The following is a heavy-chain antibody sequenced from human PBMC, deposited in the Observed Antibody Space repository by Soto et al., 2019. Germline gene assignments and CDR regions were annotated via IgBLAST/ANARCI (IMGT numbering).Heavy chain of an antibody. CDR1: GYTFSNYG. V-gene: IGHV1-18*01. D-gene: IGHD3-10*01. J-gene: IGHJ4*02. CDR2: ISVYNYNT. Sequence: QVQLVQSGAEVKKPGASVKVSCKTSGYTFSNYGIAWVRQAPGQGLEWMGWISVYNYNTNYAQKLQGRVTMTRDIXTXQAYMELRSLISGDTAVYYCARGGGYYGSGTYPFDYWGQGTLVTVSS. CDR3: ARGGGYYGSGTYPFDY.